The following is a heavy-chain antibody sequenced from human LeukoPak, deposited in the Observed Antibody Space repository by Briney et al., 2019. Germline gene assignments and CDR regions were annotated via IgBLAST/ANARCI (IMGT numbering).Heavy chain of an antibody. J-gene: IGHJ4*02. D-gene: IGHD4-23*01. Sequence: GGSLRLSCAASGFTFSTYGMHWVRQAPGKGLEWVAFIRYNGINKYYADSVKGRFTLSRDNSNNTLYLQIYSLRPEDTAVYYCARSYGGNFFDCWGQGSLDTVSS. CDR2: IRYNGINK. CDR1: GFTFSTYG. V-gene: IGHV3-30*02. CDR3: ARSYGGNFFDC.